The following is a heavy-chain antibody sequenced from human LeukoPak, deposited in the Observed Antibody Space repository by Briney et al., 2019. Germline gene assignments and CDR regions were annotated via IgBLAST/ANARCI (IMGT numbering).Heavy chain of an antibody. CDR1: GFTFTSYA. CDR3: AKEQYCSSTSCSGAFDI. CDR2: IRYDGSNK. D-gene: IGHD2-2*01. J-gene: IGHJ3*02. V-gene: IGHV3-30*02. Sequence: GGSLRLSCAASGFTFTSYAMHWVRQAPGKGLEWVAFIRYDGSNKYYADSVKGRFTISRDNSKNTLYLQMNSLRAEDTAVYYCAKEQYCSSTSCSGAFDIWGQGTMVTVSS.